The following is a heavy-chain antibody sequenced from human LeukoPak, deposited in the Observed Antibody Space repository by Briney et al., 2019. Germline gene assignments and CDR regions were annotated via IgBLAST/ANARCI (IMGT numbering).Heavy chain of an antibody. CDR3: ARDVVTACDY. Sequence: GGSLRLSCAVSGFTFSGFWMSWSRQAPGKGLEWVASINSDGSEGYYADVVKGRFTISRDNAKNSLYLQINSLRAEDTAVYYCARDVVTACDYWGQGTLVTVSS. J-gene: IGHJ4*02. V-gene: IGHV3-7*01. CDR2: INSDGSEG. CDR1: GFTFSGFW. D-gene: IGHD2-21*02.